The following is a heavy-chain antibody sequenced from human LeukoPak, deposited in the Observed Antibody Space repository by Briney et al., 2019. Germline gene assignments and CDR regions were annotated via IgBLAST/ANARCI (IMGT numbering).Heavy chain of an antibody. J-gene: IGHJ5*02. CDR2: INPSGGST. D-gene: IGHD3-9*01. CDR3: ARDQVSYYDILTPQPPPAGFDP. Sequence: ASVKVSCKASGYTFTSYYMHWVRQAPGQGLEWMGIINPSGGSTSYAQKFQGRVTMTRDVSTSTAYVELSRLRSDDTAVYYCARDQVSYYDILTPQPPPAGFDPWGQGTLVTVSS. V-gene: IGHV1-46*01. CDR1: GYTFTSYY.